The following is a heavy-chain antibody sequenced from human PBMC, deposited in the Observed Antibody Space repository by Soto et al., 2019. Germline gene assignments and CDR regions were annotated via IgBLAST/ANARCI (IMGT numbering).Heavy chain of an antibody. D-gene: IGHD4-17*01. CDR1: GFTFSKYY. V-gene: IGHV1-46*01. CDR2: INPSGRTT. CDR3: ARDLDVTTVTTSFDS. J-gene: IGHJ4*02. Sequence: GASVKVSCKTSGFTFSKYYMHWPRQVPGQGLEWVGVINPSGRTTSYAQKFLGRVTVTRDASTATVYLELNSLRSGDTAVYYCARDLDVTTVTTSFDSWGQGTLVTVSS.